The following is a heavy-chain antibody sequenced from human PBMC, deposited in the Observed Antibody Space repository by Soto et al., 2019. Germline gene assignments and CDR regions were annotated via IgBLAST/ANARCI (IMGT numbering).Heavy chain of an antibody. CDR2: IYYSGST. Sequence: SETLSLTCTVSGCSISSSSYYWGWIRQPPGKGLEWIGSIYYSGSTYYNPSLKSRVTISVDTSKNQFSLKLSSVTAADTAVYYCAKQFGSGSYYYYYYYYMDGWGKGTTVTVS. J-gene: IGHJ6*03. D-gene: IGHD3-10*01. CDR1: GCSISSSSYY. CDR3: AKQFGSGSYYYYYYYYMDG. V-gene: IGHV4-39*01.